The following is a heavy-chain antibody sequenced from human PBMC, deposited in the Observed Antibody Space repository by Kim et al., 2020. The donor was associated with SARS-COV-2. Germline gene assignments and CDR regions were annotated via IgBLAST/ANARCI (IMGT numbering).Heavy chain of an antibody. CDR2: ISYDGSNK. J-gene: IGHJ4*02. Sequence: GGSLRLSCAASGFTFSSYAMHWVRQAPGKGLEWVAVISYDGSNKYYADSVKGRFTISRDNSKNTLYLQMNSLRAEDTAVYYCATSPKDTPIGWGQGTLVT. D-gene: IGHD5-18*01. CDR1: GFTFSSYA. V-gene: IGHV3-30*04. CDR3: ATSPKDTPIG.